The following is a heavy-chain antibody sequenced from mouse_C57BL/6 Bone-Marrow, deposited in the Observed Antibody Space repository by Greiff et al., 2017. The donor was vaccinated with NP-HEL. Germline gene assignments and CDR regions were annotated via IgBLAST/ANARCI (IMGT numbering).Heavy chain of an antibody. Sequence: EVQLVESGGGLVQPGGSLSLSCAASGFTFTDYYMSWVRQPPGKALEWLGFIRNKANGYTTEYSASVKGRFTISRDNSQSILYLQMNALRAEDSATYYCARYGDYDPYFDYWGLGTTLTVSS. CDR3: ARYGDYDPYFDY. CDR1: GFTFTDYY. J-gene: IGHJ2*01. CDR2: IRNKANGYTT. V-gene: IGHV7-3*01. D-gene: IGHD2-4*01.